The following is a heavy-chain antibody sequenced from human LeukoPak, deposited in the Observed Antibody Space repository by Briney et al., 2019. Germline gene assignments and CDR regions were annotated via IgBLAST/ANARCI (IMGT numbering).Heavy chain of an antibody. CDR1: GGTFSSCA. J-gene: IGHJ3*02. V-gene: IGHV1-69*05. D-gene: IGHD3-22*01. CDR3: AVGPDLVVITGAFDI. CDR2: IIPIFGTA. Sequence: SVKVSCKASGGTFSSCAISWVRQAPGQGLEWMGRIIPIFGTANYAQKFQGRVTITTDESTSTAYMELSSLRSEDTAVYYCAVGPDLVVITGAFDIWGQGTMVTVSS.